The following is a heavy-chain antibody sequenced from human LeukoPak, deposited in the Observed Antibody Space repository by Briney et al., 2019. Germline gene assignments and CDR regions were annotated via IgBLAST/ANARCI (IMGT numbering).Heavy chain of an antibody. CDR2: IYTSGST. Sequence: SETLSLTCTVSGGSISSYYWSWIRQPAGKGLEWIGRIYTSGSTNYNPSLKSRVTMSVDTSKNQFSLKLSSVTAADTAAYYCARDRDDILTGYDRGYYYYGMDVWGQGTTVTVSS. V-gene: IGHV4-4*07. CDR1: GGSISSYY. CDR3: ARDRDDILTGYDRGYYYYGMDV. J-gene: IGHJ6*02. D-gene: IGHD3-9*01.